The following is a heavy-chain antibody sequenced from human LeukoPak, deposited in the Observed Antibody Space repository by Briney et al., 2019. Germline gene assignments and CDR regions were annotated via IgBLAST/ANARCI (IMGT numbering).Heavy chain of an antibody. J-gene: IGHJ4*02. CDR1: DDSISSNTYY. CDR2: IYYSGNT. Sequence: PSETLSLTCTVSDDSISSNTYYWGWIRQPPGQGLEWIGSIYYSGNTYYNPSLKSRLTISVDTSKNQFSLKLNSVTAADTAVYYCARSKANWGMKIFDYWGQATLVTVCS. V-gene: IGHV4-39*01. CDR3: ARSKANWGMKIFDY. D-gene: IGHD7-27*01.